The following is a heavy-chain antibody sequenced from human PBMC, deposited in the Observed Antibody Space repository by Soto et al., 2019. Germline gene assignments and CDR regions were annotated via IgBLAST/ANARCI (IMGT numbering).Heavy chain of an antibody. CDR3: ARKEELWDVSGLDY. V-gene: IGHV1-3*05. CDR2: VNADNGNT. Sequence: QVQLVQSGAEEKKPGASVKVSCKASGYTFTNYAIHWVRQAPGQRLEWMGWVNADNGNTKYSQKFQGRVTIIRDTSARIAYMELSSLRSEDTAVYYCARKEELWDVSGLDYWGHGTLVTVSS. CDR1: GYTFTNYA. J-gene: IGHJ4*01. D-gene: IGHD3-16*01.